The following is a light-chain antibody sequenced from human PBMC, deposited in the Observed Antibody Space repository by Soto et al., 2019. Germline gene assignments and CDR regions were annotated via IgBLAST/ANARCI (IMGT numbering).Light chain of an antibody. Sequence: DIQMTQSPSSLSASVGDRVTITCRASQGIRNYLAWYQQKPGKVPKLLIYAASTLQSGVPSRFSGSGSGTDFTLTISGLQPEDGATYYCQKYNSAPRTFGPGTKVDIK. CDR2: AAS. J-gene: IGKJ3*01. CDR1: QGIRNY. CDR3: QKYNSAPRT. V-gene: IGKV1-27*01.